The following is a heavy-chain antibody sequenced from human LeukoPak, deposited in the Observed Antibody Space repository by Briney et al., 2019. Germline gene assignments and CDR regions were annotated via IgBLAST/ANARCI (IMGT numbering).Heavy chain of an antibody. CDR3: ARVVGKYSSSWYY. CDR1: GGSFSRYS. J-gene: IGHJ4*02. V-gene: IGHV4-34*01. D-gene: IGHD6-13*01. CDR2: INHSGST. Sequence: SGTLSLTCAVYGGSFSRYSWSWIRQPPGKGREWIGEINHSGSTNYNPSLKGRVTISVDTSKNQFSLKLRSVTAADTAVYYCARVVGKYSSSWYYWGQGTLVTVPS.